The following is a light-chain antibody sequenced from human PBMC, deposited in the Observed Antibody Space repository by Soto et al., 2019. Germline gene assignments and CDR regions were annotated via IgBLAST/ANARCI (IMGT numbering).Light chain of an antibody. J-gene: IGLJ3*02. CDR1: SSDIGGYNS. Sequence: QSALTQPPSASGSPGQSVTISCTGTSSDIGGYNSVSWYQQHPGKAPRLMIYEGNKRPSGVPDRFSGSKSGYTASLTVSGLQTEDDAFYYCSSSAGIYHYLVFGGGTQLTV. V-gene: IGLV2-8*01. CDR3: SSSAGIYHYLV. CDR2: EGN.